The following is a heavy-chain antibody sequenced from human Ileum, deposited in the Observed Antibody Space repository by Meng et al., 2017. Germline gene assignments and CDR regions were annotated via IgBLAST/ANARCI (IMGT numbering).Heavy chain of an antibody. CDR1: GFTFSSYA. CDR2: ISYDGSNK. J-gene: IGHJ4*02. Sequence: GESLKISCTASGFTFSSYAMHWVRQAPGKGLEWVAVISYDGSNKYYADSVKGRFTISRDNSKNTLYLQMNSLRAEDTAVYYSARVYCSNASCYSPYYFDYWGQGTLVTVSS. CDR3: ARVYCSNASCYSPYYFDY. D-gene: IGHD2-2*01. V-gene: IGHV3-30*04.